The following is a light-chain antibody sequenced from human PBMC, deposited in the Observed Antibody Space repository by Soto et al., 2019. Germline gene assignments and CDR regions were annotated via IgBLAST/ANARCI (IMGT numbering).Light chain of an antibody. Sequence: QSALTQPASVSGSPGQSITISCTGTSSDVGSYNLVSWYQHHPGKDPKLMIYEVSKPPSGVANRVSGSKSGNTASLTISGLQAEDEAEYYCCSYAGSSTPVFGGGTKLTVL. V-gene: IGLV2-23*02. CDR1: SSDVGSYNL. CDR2: EVS. J-gene: IGLJ2*01. CDR3: CSYAGSSTPV.